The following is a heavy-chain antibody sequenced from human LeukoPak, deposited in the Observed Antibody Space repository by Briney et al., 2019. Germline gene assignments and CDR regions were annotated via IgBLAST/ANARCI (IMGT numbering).Heavy chain of an antibody. D-gene: IGHD5-18*01. Sequence: SSETLSLTXTVSGGSISSSSYYWGWIRQPPGKGLEWIGSIYYSGSTYYNPSLKSRVTISVDTSKNQFSLKLSSVTAADTAGYYCARNEVDTAMVTDGYFDYWGQGTLVTVSS. CDR1: GGSISSSSYY. CDR2: IYYSGST. V-gene: IGHV4-39*01. CDR3: ARNEVDTAMVTDGYFDY. J-gene: IGHJ4*02.